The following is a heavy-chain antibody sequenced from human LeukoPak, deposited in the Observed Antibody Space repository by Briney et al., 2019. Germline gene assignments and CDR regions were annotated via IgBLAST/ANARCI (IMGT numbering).Heavy chain of an antibody. CDR3: AKDFAVTGYDILTGYYEGEGYFDY. V-gene: IGHV3-23*01. Sequence: GGSLRLSCAASGFTFSSYAMSWVRQAPGKGLEWVSAISSSGGSTYYADSVKGRFTISRDNSKNTLYLQMNSLRAEDTAVYYCAKDFAVTGYDILTGYYEGEGYFDYWGQGTLVTVSS. J-gene: IGHJ4*02. D-gene: IGHD3-9*01. CDR1: GFTFSSYA. CDR2: ISSSGGST.